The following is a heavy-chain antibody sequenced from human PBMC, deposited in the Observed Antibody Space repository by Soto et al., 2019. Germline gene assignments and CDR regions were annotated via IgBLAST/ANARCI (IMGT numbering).Heavy chain of an antibody. Sequence: PSETLSLTCSLSGGSINNYEYYWTWIRQPPGEGLEWIGHIYYTGSTSYSPSLKSRVTISLDTSENQFSLKMNSVSAADTAVYYCARERSNSPDFFDSWGQGTLVTVAS. CDR3: ARERSNSPDFFDS. CDR2: IYYTGST. J-gene: IGHJ4*02. D-gene: IGHD1-1*01. V-gene: IGHV4-30-4*01. CDR1: GGSINNYEYY.